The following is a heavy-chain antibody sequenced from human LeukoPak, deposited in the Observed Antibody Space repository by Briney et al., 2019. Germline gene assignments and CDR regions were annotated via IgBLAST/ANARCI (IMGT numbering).Heavy chain of an antibody. V-gene: IGHV3-7*01. Sequence: PGGSLRLSCAASAFTVSNYWMSWVRQAPGKGLEWVANINQDGSEIYYVDSVKGRFTISRDNAKNSLYLQINSVRADDTAVYYCARDQGSMIVVRTTSWYFDLWGRGTLVTVSS. J-gene: IGHJ2*01. CDR3: ARDQGSMIVVRTTSWYFDL. CDR1: AFTVSNYW. CDR2: INQDGSEI. D-gene: IGHD3-22*01.